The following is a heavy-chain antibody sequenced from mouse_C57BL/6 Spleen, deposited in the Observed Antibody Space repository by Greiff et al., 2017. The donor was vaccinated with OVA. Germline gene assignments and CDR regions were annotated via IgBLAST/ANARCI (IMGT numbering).Heavy chain of an antibody. CDR1: GYTFTSYW. J-gene: IGHJ2*01. CDR3: ARERDYYGSSYEDY. CDR2: IYPSDSET. D-gene: IGHD1-1*01. Sequence: VQLQQPGAELVRPGSSVKLSCKASGYTFTSYWMDWVKQRPGQGLEWIGNIYPSDSETHYNQKFKDKATLTVDKSSSTAYMQLSSLTSEDSAVYYGARERDYYGSSYEDYWGQGTTLTVSS. V-gene: IGHV1-61*01.